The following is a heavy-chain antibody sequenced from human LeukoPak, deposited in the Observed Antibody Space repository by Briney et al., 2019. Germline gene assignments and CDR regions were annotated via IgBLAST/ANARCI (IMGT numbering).Heavy chain of an antibody. J-gene: IGHJ3*02. Sequence: RASVKVSCKASGYTFTSYDINWVRQATGQGLEWMGWMNPNSGNTGYAQKFQGRVTITRNTSISTAYMELSSLRSEDTAVYYCARLTDYYGSGSYDDAFDIWGQGTMVTVSS. CDR2: MNPNSGNT. CDR3: ARLTDYYGSGSYDDAFDI. V-gene: IGHV1-8*03. CDR1: GYTFTSYD. D-gene: IGHD3-10*01.